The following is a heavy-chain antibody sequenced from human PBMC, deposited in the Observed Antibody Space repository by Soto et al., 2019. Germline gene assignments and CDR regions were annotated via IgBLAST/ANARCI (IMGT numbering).Heavy chain of an antibody. J-gene: IGHJ4*02. CDR1: GDSISSYS. V-gene: IGHV4-30-4*01. CDR3: ARGSTTEKVDS. CDR2: IHNSGSP. D-gene: IGHD4-17*01. Sequence: SETLSLTCTVSGDSISSYSWSWIRQSPGKGLEWIGHIHNSGSPYNNPSLKSRVTISADTSKNQFSLKLTSVTAADTAVYYCARGSTTEKVDSWGQGTLVTVSS.